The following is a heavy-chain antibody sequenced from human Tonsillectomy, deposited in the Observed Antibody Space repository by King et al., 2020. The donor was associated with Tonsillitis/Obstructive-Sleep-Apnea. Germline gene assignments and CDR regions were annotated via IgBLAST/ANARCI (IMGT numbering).Heavy chain of an antibody. Sequence: VQLVQSGAEVKKPGESLKISCKGSGYSFTSYWIGWVRQMPGKGLEWMGIIYPGDSDTRYSPSFQGQGTISADKSISTAYLQWSSLKASDTAMYYCASHEDTSGYYGAFDIWGQGTMVTVSS. CDR1: GYSFTSYW. J-gene: IGHJ3*02. V-gene: IGHV5-51*01. D-gene: IGHD3-22*01. CDR3: ASHEDTSGYYGAFDI. CDR2: IYPGDSDT.